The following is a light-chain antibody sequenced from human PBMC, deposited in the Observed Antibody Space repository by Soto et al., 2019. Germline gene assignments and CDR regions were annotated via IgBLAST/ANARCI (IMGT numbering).Light chain of an antibody. V-gene: IGLV2-14*01. CDR3: CSYTSSSTYV. Sequence: QSVLTQPASVSGSPGQSITISCTGTSSDIGDYNSVSWYQQYPGKAPKLMIYEVSNRPSGVSNRFSGSKSGNTASLTISGLQPEDEADYYCCSYTSSSTYVFGTGTKVTVL. CDR2: EVS. CDR1: SSDIGDYNS. J-gene: IGLJ1*01.